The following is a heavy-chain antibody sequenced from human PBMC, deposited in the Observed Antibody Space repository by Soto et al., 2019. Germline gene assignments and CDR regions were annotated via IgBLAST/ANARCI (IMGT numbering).Heavy chain of an antibody. J-gene: IGHJ4*02. D-gene: IGHD5-12*01. CDR3: ARDGDGYNY. V-gene: IGHV4-61*01. Sequence: QVQLQESGSGLVKPSETLSLTCTVSGGSVSSGSYYWSWIRQPPGKGLEWIGYIYSSGSTSYNPSLKSRVTISVDTSKNQFSLKLSSVTAADTAVYYCARDGDGYNYWGQGTLVTVSS. CDR1: GGSVSSGSYY. CDR2: IYSSGST.